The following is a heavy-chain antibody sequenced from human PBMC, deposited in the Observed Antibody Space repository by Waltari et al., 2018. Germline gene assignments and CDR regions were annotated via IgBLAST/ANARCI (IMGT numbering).Heavy chain of an antibody. CDR2: VNSDGRTT. Sequence: EVQLVESGGGLVQPGGSLRLSCAASGLTFSSYWMHWFSQAPGKGLVFVSRVNSDGRTTYYADSVKGGFTIARDNAKNTLFLQMNSLRGDDTAVYYCARVVATITFPYFDFWGQGTLVTVSS. CDR1: GLTFSSYW. V-gene: IGHV3-74*02. J-gene: IGHJ4*02. D-gene: IGHD5-12*01. CDR3: ARVVATITFPYFDF.